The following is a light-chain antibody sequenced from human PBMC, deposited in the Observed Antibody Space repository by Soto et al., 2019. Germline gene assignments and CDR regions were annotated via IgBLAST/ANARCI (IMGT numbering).Light chain of an antibody. CDR1: SSDVGGYNY. CDR2: EVS. V-gene: IGLV2-14*01. CDR3: SSYTSSSFHVV. J-gene: IGLJ2*01. Sequence: QSALTQPASVSGSPGQSITISCTGTSSDVGGYNYVSWYQQHPGKAPKLMIYEVSNRPSGVSNRFSGSKSGNTASLTISGLQAEDEADYYCSSYTSSSFHVVFGGGTKVTVL.